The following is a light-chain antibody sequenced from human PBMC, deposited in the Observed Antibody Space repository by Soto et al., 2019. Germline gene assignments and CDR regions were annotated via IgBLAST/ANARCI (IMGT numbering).Light chain of an antibody. V-gene: IGKV3-20*01. Sequence: EIVLTQSPGTLSLSPGERATLSCRASQTVSSSSLAWYQQKPGQPPMLLIDAASTRATDVPARFSGGGSETEFTLTISSLQPDDFATYYCQQYNSYWKFGQGTKVDIK. CDR3: QQYNSYWK. CDR1: QTVSSSS. J-gene: IGKJ1*01. CDR2: AAS.